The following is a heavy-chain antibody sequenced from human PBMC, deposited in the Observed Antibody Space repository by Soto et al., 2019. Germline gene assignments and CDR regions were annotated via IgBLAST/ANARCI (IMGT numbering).Heavy chain of an antibody. CDR2: ISPYSGNT. CDR3: ARDWSYTSGGIDY. D-gene: IGHD6-25*01. CDR1: GYSFTNYG. V-gene: IGHV1-18*01. Sequence: QVELVQSGAEVKKPGASVKVSCKASGYSFTNYGISWVRQAPGQGLECLGWISPYSGNTNSAQKFRGRVTLTTDTSTTTADMELRSLTSDDTAIYYCARDWSYTSGGIDYWGQGTLVTVSS. J-gene: IGHJ4*02.